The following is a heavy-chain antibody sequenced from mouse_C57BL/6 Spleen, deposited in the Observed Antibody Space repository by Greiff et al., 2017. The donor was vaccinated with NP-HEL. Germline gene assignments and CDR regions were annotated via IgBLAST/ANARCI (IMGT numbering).Heavy chain of an antibody. V-gene: IGHV5-4*01. CDR1: GFTFSSYA. Sequence: EVKLMESGGGLVKPGGSLKLSCAASGFTFSSYAMSWVRQTPEKRLEWVATISDGGSYTYYPDNVKGRFTLSRDNAKNNLYLQMRHLKSEDTAMYYCAREGGGGYYGSFDYWGQGTTLTVSS. D-gene: IGHD1-1*01. CDR2: ISDGGSYT. CDR3: AREGGGGYYGSFDY. J-gene: IGHJ2*01.